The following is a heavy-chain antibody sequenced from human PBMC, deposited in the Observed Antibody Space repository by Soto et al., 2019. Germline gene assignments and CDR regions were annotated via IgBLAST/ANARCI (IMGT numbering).Heavy chain of an antibody. CDR2: IYYSGST. CDR3: ARLDIAAAGTFDY. CDR1: GGSISSSSYY. Sequence: SETLSLTCTVSGGSISSSSYYWGWIRQPPGKGLEWIGSIYYSGSTYYNPSLKSRVTISVDTSKNQFSLKLSSVTAAGTAVYYCARLDIAAAGTFDYWGQGTLVTVSS. D-gene: IGHD6-13*01. J-gene: IGHJ4*02. V-gene: IGHV4-39*01.